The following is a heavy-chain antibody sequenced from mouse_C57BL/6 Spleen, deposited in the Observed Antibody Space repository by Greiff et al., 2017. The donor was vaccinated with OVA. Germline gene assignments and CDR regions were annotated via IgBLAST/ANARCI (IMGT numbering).Heavy chain of an antibody. J-gene: IGHJ3*01. CDR2: IDPSDSET. D-gene: IGHD2-4*01. V-gene: IGHV1-52*01. Sequence: VQLQQPGAELVRPGSSVKLSCKASGYTFTSYWMHWVKQRPIQGLEWIGNIDPSDSETHYNQKFKDKATLTVDKSSSTAYMQLSSLTSEDSAVYYCARGRGLPPWFAYWGQGTLVTVSA. CDR3: ARGRGLPPWFAY. CDR1: GYTFTSYW.